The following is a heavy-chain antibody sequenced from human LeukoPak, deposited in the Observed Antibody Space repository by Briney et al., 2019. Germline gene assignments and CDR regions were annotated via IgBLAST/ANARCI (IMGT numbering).Heavy chain of an antibody. J-gene: IGHJ4*02. CDR1: GGSISSSSYY. Sequence: SETLSLTCTVSGGSISSSSYYWGWIRQPPGKGLEWIGSIYYSGSTYYNPSLKSRVTISVDTSKNQFSLKLSSVTAADTAVYYCATRGTGRTYYFDYWGQGTLVTVSS. CDR3: ATRGTGRTYYFDY. D-gene: IGHD3/OR15-3a*01. CDR2: IYYSGST. V-gene: IGHV4-39*07.